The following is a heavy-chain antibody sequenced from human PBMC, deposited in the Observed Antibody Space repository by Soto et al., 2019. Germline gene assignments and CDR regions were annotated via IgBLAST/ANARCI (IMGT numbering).Heavy chain of an antibody. CDR1: GFTFSSYA. CDR3: AKVPYYDFWSGYYPSHYYYYMDV. J-gene: IGHJ6*03. Sequence: EVQLLESGGGLVQPGGSLRLSCAASGFTFSSYAMSWVRQAPGKGLEWVSAISGSGGSTYYADSVKGRFTISRDNSKNTLYLQMNSLRAEDTAVYYCAKVPYYDFWSGYYPSHYYYYMDVWGKGTTVTVSS. V-gene: IGHV3-23*01. D-gene: IGHD3-3*01. CDR2: ISGSGGST.